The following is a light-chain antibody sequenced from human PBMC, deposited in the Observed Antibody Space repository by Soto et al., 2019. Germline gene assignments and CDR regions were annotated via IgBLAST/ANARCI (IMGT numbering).Light chain of an antibody. CDR2: AAS. CDR3: QQYYSYPQT. J-gene: IGKJ1*01. V-gene: IGKV1-8*01. CDR1: QGISSY. Sequence: AIRMTQSPSSLSACTGDRVTITCRASQGISSYLAWYQQKPGKAPKLLIYAASTLQSGVPSRFSGSGSGTDFTLTISCLQSEDFATYYCQQYYSYPQTFGQGTKVEIK.